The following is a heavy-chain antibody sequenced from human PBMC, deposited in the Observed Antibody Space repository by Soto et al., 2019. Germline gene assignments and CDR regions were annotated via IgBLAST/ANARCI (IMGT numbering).Heavy chain of an antibody. CDR3: ARESSGDYYGMAV. Sequence: GESLNISCKGPGYSFTSYWIGWVRQMPGKGLEWMGIIYPGDSDTRYSPSFQGQVTISADKSISTAYLQWSSLKASDTAMYYCARESSGDYYGMAVWGQGTTVTVSS. V-gene: IGHV5-51*01. CDR2: IYPGDSDT. D-gene: IGHD6-19*01. J-gene: IGHJ6*02. CDR1: GYSFTSYW.